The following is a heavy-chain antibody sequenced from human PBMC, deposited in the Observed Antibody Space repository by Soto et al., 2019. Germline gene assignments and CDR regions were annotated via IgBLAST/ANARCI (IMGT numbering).Heavy chain of an antibody. J-gene: IGHJ6*02. D-gene: IGHD3-9*01. CDR1: GFTFSSYA. CDR3: ARDLVLRYFGRGMDV. CDR2: ISYDGSDK. Sequence: PGGSLRLSCAASGFTFSSYAMHLVRQAPVKGLEWVAFISYDGSDKYYADSVKGRFTISRGNSKNTLYLQMNSLRAEDTAVYYCARDLVLRYFGRGMDVSGQGTTVTVSS. V-gene: IGHV3-30-3*01.